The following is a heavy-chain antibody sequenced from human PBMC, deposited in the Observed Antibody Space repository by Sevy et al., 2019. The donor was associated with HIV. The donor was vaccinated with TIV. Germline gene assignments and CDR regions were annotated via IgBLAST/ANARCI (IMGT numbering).Heavy chain of an antibody. J-gene: IGHJ6*02. V-gene: IGHV4-59*01. CDR2: IYYSGST. Sequence: SETLSLTCTVSGGSISSYYWSWIRQPPGKGLEWIGYIYYSGSTNYNPSLKSRVTISVDTSKNQFSLKLSSVTAADTAVYYCARGDYGDYVLGYYYYGMDVWGQGTTVTVSS. CDR3: ARGDYGDYVLGYYYYGMDV. CDR1: GGSISSYY. D-gene: IGHD4-17*01.